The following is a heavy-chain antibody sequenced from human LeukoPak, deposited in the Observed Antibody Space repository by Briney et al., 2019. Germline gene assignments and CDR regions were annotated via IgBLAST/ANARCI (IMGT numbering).Heavy chain of an antibody. V-gene: IGHV1-69*05. J-gene: IGHJ5*02. CDR2: IIPIFGTA. D-gene: IGHD2-15*01. CDR1: GGTFSSYA. Sequence: SVKVSCKASGGTFSSYAISWVRQAPGQGLEWMGGIIPIFGTANYAQKFQSRVTITTDESTSTAYMELSSLRSEDTAVYYCARGPDQGYPFDPWGQGTLVTVSS. CDR3: ARGPDQGYPFDP.